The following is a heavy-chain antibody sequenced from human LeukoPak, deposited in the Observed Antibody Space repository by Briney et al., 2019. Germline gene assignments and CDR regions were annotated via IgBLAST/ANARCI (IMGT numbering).Heavy chain of an antibody. Sequence: SETLSLTCAVSGGSISSSNWWNWVRQPPGKGLEWIGSIFYSGSTYYNPSLKSRVTISIHTSTNQFSLKLSSVTAADTAVYYCARDWSGTNWFDPWGQGTLVTVSS. CDR1: GGSISSSNW. CDR2: IFYSGST. D-gene: IGHD3-10*01. J-gene: IGHJ5*02. CDR3: ARDWSGTNWFDP. V-gene: IGHV4-4*02.